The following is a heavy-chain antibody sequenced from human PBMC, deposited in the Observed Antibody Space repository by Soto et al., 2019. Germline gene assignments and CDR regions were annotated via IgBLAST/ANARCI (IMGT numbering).Heavy chain of an antibody. J-gene: IGHJ6*03. Sequence: QVQLVESGGGVVQPGRSLRLSCAASGFTFSSYGMHWVRQAPGKGLEWVAVISYDGSNKYYADSVKCRFTISRDNSKNPLYLQMNSLRAEDTAVYYCAKVGGRSTSCYYYYYYMAVWGKGTTVIVAS. CDR3: AKVGGRSTSCYYYYYYMAV. D-gene: IGHD2-2*01. V-gene: IGHV3-30*18. CDR2: ISYDGSNK. CDR1: GFTFSSYG.